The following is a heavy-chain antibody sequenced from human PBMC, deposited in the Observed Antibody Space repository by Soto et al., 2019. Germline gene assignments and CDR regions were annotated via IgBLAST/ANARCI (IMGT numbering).Heavy chain of an antibody. CDR3: ARRGRGTYFDY. CDR2: ISGSGDST. J-gene: IGHJ4*02. CDR1: GFTFSSYA. V-gene: IGHV3-23*01. D-gene: IGHD2-15*01. Sequence: EVQLLDSGGGLVQPGGSLRLSCADSGFTFSSYAMNWVHQAPGNGLEWVSVISGSGDSTDCADSVKGRFTISRDNSKNTLYLQMNSLRTEDTAVYYCARRGRGTYFDYWGQGTLVTVSS.